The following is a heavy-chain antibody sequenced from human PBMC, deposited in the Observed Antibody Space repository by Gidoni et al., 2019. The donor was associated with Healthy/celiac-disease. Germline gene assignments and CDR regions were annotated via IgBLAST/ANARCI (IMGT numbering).Heavy chain of an antibody. J-gene: IGHJ4*02. CDR3: ARVGYDSSGYYFPFDY. D-gene: IGHD3-22*01. V-gene: IGHV1-69*01. CDR2: IIPIFGTA. CDR1: GGTFSTYA. Sequence: QVQLLQSGAEVTKPGSSLKVSCKASGGTFSTYAISWVRQAPVQGLAWVGGIIPIFGTANYAKKLQGRVTITEYESTSTAYMELSSLRSEDTAVYYCARVGYDSSGYYFPFDYWGQGTLVTVSS.